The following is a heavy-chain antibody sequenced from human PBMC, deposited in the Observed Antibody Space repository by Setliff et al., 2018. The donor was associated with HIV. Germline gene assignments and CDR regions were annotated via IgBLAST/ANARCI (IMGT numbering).Heavy chain of an antibody. CDR3: ARGRNYNSGMDV. Sequence: ASVKVSCKASGYSSTSYGIGWVRQAPGQGLEWIGWISPYSRITNYAPKFRDRVTMTTETSTNTAYLEVRSLSSDDTAVYYCARGRNYNSGMDVWGQGTTVTVS. CDR1: GYSSTSYG. V-gene: IGHV1-18*01. D-gene: IGHD3-10*01. CDR2: ISPYSRIT. J-gene: IGHJ6*02.